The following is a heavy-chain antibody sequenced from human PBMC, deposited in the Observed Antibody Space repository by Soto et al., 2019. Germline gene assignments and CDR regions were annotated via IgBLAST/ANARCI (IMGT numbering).Heavy chain of an antibody. J-gene: IGHJ6*02. D-gene: IGHD3-3*01. V-gene: IGHV3-23*01. CDR2: ISGSGGST. Sequence: GGSLRLSCAASGFTFSGYAMSWVRQAPGKGLEWVSAISGSGGSTYYADSVKGRFTISRDNSKNTLYLQMNSLRAEDTAVYYCAKDARWYYDFWSGYLGSRDYYYYGMDVWGQGTTVTLSS. CDR1: GFTFSGYA. CDR3: AKDARWYYDFWSGYLGSRDYYYYGMDV.